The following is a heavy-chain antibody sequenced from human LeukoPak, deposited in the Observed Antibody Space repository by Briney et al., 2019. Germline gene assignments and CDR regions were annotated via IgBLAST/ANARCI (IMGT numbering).Heavy chain of an antibody. CDR2: ISASGDNT. CDR1: RFTSNKYA. J-gene: IGHJ4*02. D-gene: IGHD1-1*01. Sequence: GGSLRPSCAASRFTSNKYAMTWVRQAPGKGLVWVAVISASGDNTDYADSVKGRFTISRDNSKNTLSLQMNSLRVEDTAVYYCAKVVGTGTTPTDYWGQGTLVTVSS. V-gene: IGHV3-23*01. CDR3: AKVVGTGTTPTDY.